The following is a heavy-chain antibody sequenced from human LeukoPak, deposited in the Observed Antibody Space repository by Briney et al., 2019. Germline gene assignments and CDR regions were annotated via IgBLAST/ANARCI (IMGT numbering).Heavy chain of an antibody. V-gene: IGHV1-3*01. D-gene: IGHD3-10*01. CDR2: INAGNGNT. J-gene: IGHJ4*02. CDR1: GYTFTSYA. Sequence: ASVKVPCKASGYTFTSYAMHWVRQAPGQRLEWMGWINAGNGNTKYSQKFQGRVTITRDTSASTAYMELSSLRSEDTAVYYCARRPNYYGSGSYPYWGQGTLVTVSS. CDR3: ARRPNYYGSGSYPY.